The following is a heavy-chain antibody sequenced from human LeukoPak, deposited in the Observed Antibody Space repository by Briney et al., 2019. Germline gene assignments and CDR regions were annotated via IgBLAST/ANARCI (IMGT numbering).Heavy chain of an antibody. CDR2: IYTSGST. V-gene: IGHV4-4*07. CDR3: ARVGVVPAAIFETPYYYYYMDV. D-gene: IGHD2-2*01. Sequence: SETLSLTCTVSGGSISSYYWSWIRQPAGKGLEWIGRIYTSGSTTYNPSLKSRVTMSVDTSKNQFSLKLSSVTAADTAVYYCARVGVVPAAIFETPYYYYYMDVWGKGTTVTVSS. CDR1: GGSISSYY. J-gene: IGHJ6*03.